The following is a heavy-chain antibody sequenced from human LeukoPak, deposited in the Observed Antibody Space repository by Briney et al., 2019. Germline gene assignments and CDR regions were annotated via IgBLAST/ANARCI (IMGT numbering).Heavy chain of an antibody. D-gene: IGHD3-10*01. CDR3: ARGHYYGSGSYHPRAWFDP. V-gene: IGHV4-39*07. Sequence: SETLSLTCTVSGGSISSSSYYWGWIRQPPGKGLEWIGSIYYSGSTYYNPSLKSRVTISVDTSKNQFSLKLSSVTAADTAVYYCARGHYYGSGSYHPRAWFDPWGQGTLVTVSS. CDR2: IYYSGST. J-gene: IGHJ5*02. CDR1: GGSISSSSYY.